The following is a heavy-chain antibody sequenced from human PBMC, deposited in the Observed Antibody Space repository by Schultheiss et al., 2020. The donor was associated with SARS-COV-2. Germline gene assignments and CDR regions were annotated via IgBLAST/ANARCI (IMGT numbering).Heavy chain of an antibody. J-gene: IGHJ6*02. CDR2: ISGSGGST. CDR3: ARDDLYYGMDV. CDR1: GFTFSSYA. Sequence: GGSLRLSCAASGFTFSSYAMSWVRQAPGKGLEWVSAISGSGGSTYYADSVKGRFTISRDNAKNSLYLQMNSLRAEDTAVYYCARDDLYYGMDVWGQGTTVTVSS. V-gene: IGHV3-23*01.